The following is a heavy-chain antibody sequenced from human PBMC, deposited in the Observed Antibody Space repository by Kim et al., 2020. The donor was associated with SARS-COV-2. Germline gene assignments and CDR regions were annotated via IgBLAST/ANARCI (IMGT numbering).Heavy chain of an antibody. Sequence: GGSLRLSCAASGFTFSSYSMNWVRQAPGKGLEWVSYISSSSSTIYYADSVKGRFTISRDNAKNSLYLQMNSLRDEDTAVYYCAGDRGRYGDYDLPYGMDVWGQGTTVTVSS. D-gene: IGHD4-17*01. J-gene: IGHJ6*02. CDR3: AGDRGRYGDYDLPYGMDV. V-gene: IGHV3-48*02. CDR1: GFTFSSYS. CDR2: ISSSSSTI.